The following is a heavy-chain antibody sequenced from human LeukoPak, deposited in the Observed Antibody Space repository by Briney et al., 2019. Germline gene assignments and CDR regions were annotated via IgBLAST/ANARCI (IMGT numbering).Heavy chain of an antibody. V-gene: IGHV4-34*01. CDR1: GESFSGYY. CDR2: INNSVRP. J-gene: IGHJ4*02. Sequence: SETLSLTCAVYGESFSGYYWSCIRHPPGRGLEWIGEINNSVRPNYDPTIKSRVTISVDTSKNKVCLKLSCVTAADTAVYYCARVTRSRAIRFLEWLYARKFDYWGQGTLVTVSS. D-gene: IGHD3-3*01. CDR3: ARVTRSRAIRFLEWLYARKFDY.